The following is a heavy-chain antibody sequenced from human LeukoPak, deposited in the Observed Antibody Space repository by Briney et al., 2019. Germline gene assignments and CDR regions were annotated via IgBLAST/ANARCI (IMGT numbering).Heavy chain of an antibody. CDR2: INPNSGGT. CDR1: GYTFTGYY. CDR3: ARGPPYYYYYMDV. V-gene: IGHV1-2*02. Sequence: ASVKVSCKASGYTFTGYYMHWVRQAPGQGLEWMGWINPNSGGTNYAQKFQGRVTMTRDTSISTAYMELSGLRSDDTAVYYCARGPPYYYYYMDVWGKGTTVTVSS. J-gene: IGHJ6*03.